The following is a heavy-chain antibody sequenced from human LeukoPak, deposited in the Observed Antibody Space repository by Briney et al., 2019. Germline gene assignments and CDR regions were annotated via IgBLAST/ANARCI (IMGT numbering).Heavy chain of an antibody. CDR3: ARGNLAQIFDY. V-gene: IGHV3-7*01. J-gene: IGHJ4*02. Sequence: GSLRLSCAASGFTFSSYWMSWVRQAPGKGLEWVANIKQDGSEKYYVDSVKGRFTISRDNAKNSLDLQMNSLRAEDTAVYYCARGNLAQIFDYWGQGTLVTVSS. D-gene: IGHD1-14*01. CDR2: IKQDGSEK. CDR1: GFTFSSYW.